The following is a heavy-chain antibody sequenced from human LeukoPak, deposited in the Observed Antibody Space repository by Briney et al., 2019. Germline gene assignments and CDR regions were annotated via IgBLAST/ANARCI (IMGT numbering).Heavy chain of an antibody. J-gene: IGHJ4*02. CDR1: GGTFSSYA. CDR3: ARDSYYGSGSYH. D-gene: IGHD3-10*01. V-gene: IGHV1-69*13. CDR2: IIPIFGTA. Sequence: SVKVSCEASGGTFSSYAISWVRQAPGQGLEWMGGIIPIFGTANYAQKFQGRVTITADESTSTAYMELSSLRSEDTAVYYCARDSYYGSGSYHWGQGTLVTVSS.